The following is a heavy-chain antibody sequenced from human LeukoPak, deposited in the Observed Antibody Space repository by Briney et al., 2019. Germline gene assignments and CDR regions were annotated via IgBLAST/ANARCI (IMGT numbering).Heavy chain of an antibody. CDR3: ARSIQYSRYFDY. CDR2: IYYSGST. J-gene: IGHJ4*02. V-gene: IGHV4-59*01. CDR1: GGSISSYY. D-gene: IGHD6-6*01. Sequence: PSGTLSLTCTVSGGSISSYYWSWIRQPPGKGLEWIGCIYYSGSTNYNPSLKSRVTISVDTSKNQFSLKLSSVTAADTAVYYCARSIQYSRYFDYWGQGTLVTVSS.